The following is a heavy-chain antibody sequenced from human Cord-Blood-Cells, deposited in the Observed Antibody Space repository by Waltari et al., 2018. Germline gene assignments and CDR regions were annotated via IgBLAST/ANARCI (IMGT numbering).Heavy chain of an antibody. J-gene: IGHJ4*02. CDR2: INPNRGGT. Sequence: QVQLVQSGAEVKKPGASVKVSCKASGYTFTGYYMHWVRQAPGQGLEWMRWINPNRGGTNYAQKFEGRVTMTRDTSISTAYMELSRLRSDDTAVYYWASLGTGTTFDYWGQGTLVTVSS. CDR1: GYTFTGYY. CDR3: ASLGTGTTFDY. D-gene: IGHD1-7*01. V-gene: IGHV1-2*02.